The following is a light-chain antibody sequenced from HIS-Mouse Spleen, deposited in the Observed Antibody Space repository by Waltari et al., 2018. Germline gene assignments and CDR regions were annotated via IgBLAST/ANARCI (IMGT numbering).Light chain of an antibody. CDR2: EDS. CDR1: ALPNKY. Sequence: SYELTQSPSVSVSPGQTARITCSGDALPNKYAYWYQQKSGQAPVLVIYEDSKRPSGIPEGFSGSSSGTMATLTISGAQVEDEADYYCYSTDSSGNHRVFGGGTKLTVL. CDR3: YSTDSSGNHRV. J-gene: IGLJ2*01. V-gene: IGLV3-10*01.